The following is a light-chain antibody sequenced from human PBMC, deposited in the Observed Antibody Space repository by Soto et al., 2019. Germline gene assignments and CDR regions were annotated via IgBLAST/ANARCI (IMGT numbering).Light chain of an antibody. CDR1: QSISSW. Sequence: IKMTQSPSTLSVSVEDRVTITCRASQSISSWLAWYQQKPGKAPKRLIYDASSLESGVPSSFSGSGSGTDFTLTIISLQPEDVATFYSQQANSFPRTFGGGTKV. V-gene: IGKV1-5*01. J-gene: IGKJ4*01. CDR3: QQANSFPRT. CDR2: DAS.